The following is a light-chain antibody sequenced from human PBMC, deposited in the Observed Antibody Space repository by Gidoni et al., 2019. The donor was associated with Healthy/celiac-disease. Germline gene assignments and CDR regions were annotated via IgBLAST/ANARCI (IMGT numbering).Light chain of an antibody. CDR1: QSVSSSY. Sequence: EIVWTQSPGTLSLSPGVRATLSCRASQSVSSSYLAWYQQKPGQAPRLLIYGASSRATGSPDRFSGSGSGTDFTLTISRLEPEDFAVYYCQQYGSSPALTFGGGTKVEIK. V-gene: IGKV3-20*01. CDR2: GAS. J-gene: IGKJ4*01. CDR3: QQYGSSPALT.